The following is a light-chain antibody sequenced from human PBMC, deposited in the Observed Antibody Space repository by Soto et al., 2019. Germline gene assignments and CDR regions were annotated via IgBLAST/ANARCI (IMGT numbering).Light chain of an antibody. CDR3: QQSYSPTPIT. V-gene: IGKV1-39*01. CDR2: SAS. CDR1: QSISTF. J-gene: IGKJ5*01. Sequence: DIQMTQSPASRSAFVGYIVTITCRSIQSISTFLNWYQQKPGKAPKLLIYSASNLQSEVPSRFSGSGSGTDFTLTISSLQPEDFATYYCQQSYSPTPITFGQGTRMEIK.